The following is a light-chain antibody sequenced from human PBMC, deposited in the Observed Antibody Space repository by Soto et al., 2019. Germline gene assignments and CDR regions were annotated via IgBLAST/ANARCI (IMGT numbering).Light chain of an antibody. Sequence: EIVMTQSPATLSVSPGERATLSCRASQSLSRNLAWYQQKPGQAASLLIYSASARATDTPARFSGSVSGTEFTLTISSLQSEDFAVYYCQQYNNWPPLTFGGGTKVEIK. CDR2: SAS. J-gene: IGKJ4*01. CDR3: QQYNNWPPLT. CDR1: QSLSRN. V-gene: IGKV3-15*01.